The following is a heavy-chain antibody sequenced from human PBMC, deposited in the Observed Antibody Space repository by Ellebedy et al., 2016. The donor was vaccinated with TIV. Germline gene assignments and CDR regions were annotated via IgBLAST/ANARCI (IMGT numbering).Heavy chain of an antibody. J-gene: IGHJ4*01. V-gene: IGHV4-39*07. D-gene: IGHD3-10*01. CDR2: IYYSGNT. Sequence: SETLSLTCTVSGGSISSSSYYWGWIRQPPGTGLEWIGSIYYSGNTYYSPSLKSRVTISVDTSKNQFSLMLSSVTAADTAVYYCARDRRGSYDYWGQGTLITVSS. CDR1: GGSISSSSYY. CDR3: ARDRRGSYDY.